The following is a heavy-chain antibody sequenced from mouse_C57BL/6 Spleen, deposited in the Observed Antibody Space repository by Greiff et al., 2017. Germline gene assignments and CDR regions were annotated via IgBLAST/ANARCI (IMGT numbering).Heavy chain of an antibody. CDR2: ISYDGSN. D-gene: IGHD2-4*01. Sequence: EVKLMESGPGLVKPSQSLSLTCSVTGYSITSGYYWNWIRQFPGNKLEWMGYISYDGSNNYNPSLKNRISITRDTSKNQFFLKLNSVTTEDTATYYCARSHDYDVWFAYWGQGTLVTVSA. CDR3: ARSHDYDVWFAY. CDR1: GYSITSGYY. J-gene: IGHJ3*01. V-gene: IGHV3-6*01.